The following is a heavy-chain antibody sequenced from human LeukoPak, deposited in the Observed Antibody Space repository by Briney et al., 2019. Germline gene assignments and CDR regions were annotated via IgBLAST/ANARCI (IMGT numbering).Heavy chain of an antibody. Sequence: PSQTLSLTCTVSGGSISTITYYWGWIRQPPGKGLEWVGHMYYRGNTFYNPSLKSRVTISVDTSKNQFSLKLRSVTAADTAVYYCARLYGNYQNYFDYWGQGTLVTVSS. CDR2: MYYRGNT. CDR3: ARLYGNYQNYFDY. CDR1: GGSISTITYY. J-gene: IGHJ4*02. D-gene: IGHD1-7*01. V-gene: IGHV4-39*07.